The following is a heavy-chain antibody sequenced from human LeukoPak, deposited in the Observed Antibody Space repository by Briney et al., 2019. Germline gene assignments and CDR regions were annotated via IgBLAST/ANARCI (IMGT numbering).Heavy chain of an antibody. D-gene: IGHD3-3*01. Sequence: SETLSLTCTVSGGSISSYYWSWIRQTPGKGLEWIGYIYYSGSTNYNPSLKSRVTISVDTSKNQFSLKLSSVTAADTAVYYCARGRGVHYYDFWSGSLNWFDPWGQGTLVTVSS. CDR3: ARGRGVHYYDFWSGSLNWFDP. CDR2: IYYSGST. CDR1: GGSISSYY. V-gene: IGHV4-59*08. J-gene: IGHJ5*02.